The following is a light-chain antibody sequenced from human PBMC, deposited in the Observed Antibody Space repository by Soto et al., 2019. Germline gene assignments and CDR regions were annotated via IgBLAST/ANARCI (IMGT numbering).Light chain of an antibody. CDR2: GAS. CDR3: HHSNNFPPYT. V-gene: IGKV3D-15*01. Sequence: EIVMTQSPATLSVSPGARATLSCRASQTISSDLAWYQHKPGQTPKLVIFGASNSAAGIPARFSGSGSGTEFTLTSRSLQSEDFAVYYCHHSNNFPPYTFGQGTKLEIK. J-gene: IGKJ2*01. CDR1: QTISSD.